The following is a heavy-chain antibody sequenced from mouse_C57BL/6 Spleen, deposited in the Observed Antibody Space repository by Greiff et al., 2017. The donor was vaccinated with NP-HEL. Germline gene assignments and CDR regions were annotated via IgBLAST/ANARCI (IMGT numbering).Heavy chain of an antibody. V-gene: IGHV2-5*01. CDR1: GFSLTSYG. Sequence: QVQLQQSGPGLVQPSQSLSITCTVSGFSLTSYGVHWVRQSPGKGLEWLGVIWRGGSTDYNAAFMSRLSITKDNSKSQVFFKMNSLQADDTAIYYCAKPFSYGSSHWYFDVWGTGTTLTVSS. CDR3: AKPFSYGSSHWYFDV. J-gene: IGHJ1*03. CDR2: IWRGGST. D-gene: IGHD1-1*01.